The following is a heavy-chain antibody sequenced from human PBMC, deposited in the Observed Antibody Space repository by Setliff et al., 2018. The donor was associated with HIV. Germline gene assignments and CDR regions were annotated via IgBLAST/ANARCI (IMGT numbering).Heavy chain of an antibody. J-gene: IGHJ4*02. Sequence: ASVKVSCKASGYPFTSYGIVWVRQAPGQGLEWMGWISPYNGNTNYAQKLQGRFTMTTDTSTNTVYMDLRSLRSDDTAVYYCAREWRETLHWEAALDDWGQGTLVTVSS. D-gene: IGHD1-26*01. CDR1: GYPFTSYG. CDR2: ISPYNGNT. CDR3: AREWRETLHWEAALDD. V-gene: IGHV1-18*01.